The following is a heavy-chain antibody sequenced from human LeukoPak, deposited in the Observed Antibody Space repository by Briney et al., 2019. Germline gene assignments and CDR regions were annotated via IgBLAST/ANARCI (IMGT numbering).Heavy chain of an antibody. J-gene: IGHJ6*04. Sequence: GGSLRLSCAASGFIFSTYSMNWVRQAPGKGLEWVSSISSSTSYIYYADSVKGRFTISRDNAKNTLYLQMNSLRAEDTAVYYCAELGITMIGGVWGKGTTVTISS. CDR2: ISSSTSYI. CDR3: AELGITMIGGV. CDR1: GFIFSTYS. V-gene: IGHV3-21*01. D-gene: IGHD3-10*02.